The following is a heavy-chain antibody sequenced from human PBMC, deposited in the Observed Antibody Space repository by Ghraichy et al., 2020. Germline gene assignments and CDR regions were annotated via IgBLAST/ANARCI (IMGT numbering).Heavy chain of an antibody. Sequence: GRSLRLSCAASGFTFSSYGMHWVRQAPGKGLEWVSYISSTSSTISYADSVKGRFTISRDNAKNSLYLQMNSLRAEDTAVYYCARDLRPYHSSWFDPWGQGILVTVSS. CDR1: GFTFSSYG. CDR3: ARDLRPYHSSWFDP. J-gene: IGHJ5*02. D-gene: IGHD6-13*01. V-gene: IGHV3-48*01. CDR2: ISSTSSTI.